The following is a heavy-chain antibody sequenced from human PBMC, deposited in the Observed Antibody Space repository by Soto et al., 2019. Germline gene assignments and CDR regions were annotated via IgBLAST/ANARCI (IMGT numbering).Heavy chain of an antibody. CDR3: AALLRDSSGYYYVGNAFDI. CDR1: GFTFTTSA. Sequence: QMQLVQSGPEVKKPGTSVKVSCKASGFTFTTSAVQWVRQARGQRLEWIGWIVVGSGNTNFAQKFQERVTITRDMSTSTVYMELSSLRSEDTAVYYCAALLRDSSGYYYVGNAFDIWGQGTMVSVSS. D-gene: IGHD3-22*01. V-gene: IGHV1-58*01. CDR2: IVVGSGNT. J-gene: IGHJ3*02.